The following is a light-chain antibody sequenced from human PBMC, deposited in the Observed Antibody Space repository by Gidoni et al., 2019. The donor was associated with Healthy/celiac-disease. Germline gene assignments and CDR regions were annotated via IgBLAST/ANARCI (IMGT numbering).Light chain of an antibody. CDR3: QQYGSSLLT. J-gene: IGKJ4*01. V-gene: IGKV3-20*01. CDR2: GAS. Sequence: EIVLTQSPGPLSLSPGERATLSCRASQSVSSSYLAWYQQKPGQAPRLLIYGASSRATGIPDRFIGSGSGTDFTLTISRLDPEDFAVYYCQQYGSSLLTFGGGTKVEIK. CDR1: QSVSSSY.